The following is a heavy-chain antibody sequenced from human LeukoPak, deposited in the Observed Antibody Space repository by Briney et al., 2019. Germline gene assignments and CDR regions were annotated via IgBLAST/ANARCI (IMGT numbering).Heavy chain of an antibody. V-gene: IGHV3-30-3*01. J-gene: IGHJ4*02. CDR3: ARDHYSGGSCYSCFDY. CDR2: ISYDGSNK. D-gene: IGHD2-15*01. CDR1: GFTFSSYA. Sequence: PGGSLRLSCAASGFTFSSYAMHWVRQAPGKGLEWVAVISYDGSNKYYADSVKGRFTISRDNSKNTLYLQMNSLRTEDAAVYYCARDHYSGGSCYSCFDYWGQGTLVTVSS.